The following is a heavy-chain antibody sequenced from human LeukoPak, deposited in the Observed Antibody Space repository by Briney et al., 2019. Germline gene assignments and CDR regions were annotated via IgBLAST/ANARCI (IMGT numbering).Heavy chain of an antibody. D-gene: IGHD6-13*01. Sequence: GGSLRLSCAASGFTFDDYGMGWVRQAPGKGLEWVSGINWNGGSTGYADSVKGRFTISRDNAKNSLYLQMNSLRAEDTAVYYCARDLLFGIAAADKGGQGTLVTVSS. CDR2: INWNGGST. CDR3: ARDLLFGIAAADK. V-gene: IGHV3-20*04. CDR1: GFTFDDYG. J-gene: IGHJ4*02.